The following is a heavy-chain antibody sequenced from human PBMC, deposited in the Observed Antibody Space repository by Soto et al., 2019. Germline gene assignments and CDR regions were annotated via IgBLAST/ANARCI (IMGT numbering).Heavy chain of an antibody. CDR1: GVSISSDDHY. CDR3: VSAFFIPTVHHFDY. CDR2: IYYSGST. J-gene: IGHJ4*02. D-gene: IGHD4-17*01. V-gene: IGHV4-30-4*01. Sequence: PSETLSLTCTVSGVSISSDDHYWNWIRQPPGKGLEWSGYIYYSGSTAYNPSLKRRVTISVDTSKSQFSLKLSSVTAADTAVYYCVSAFFIPTVHHFDYWGQGILVTVSS.